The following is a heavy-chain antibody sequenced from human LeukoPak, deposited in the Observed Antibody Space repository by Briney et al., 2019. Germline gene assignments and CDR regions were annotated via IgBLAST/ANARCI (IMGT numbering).Heavy chain of an antibody. Sequence: GASVKVSCKASGYTFISYYMHWVRQAPGQGLEWMGVINPSGGTTSYAQRFQGRVTMTSDTSTSTVYMELSSLRSEDTAVYYCARGDIDYWGQGTLVTVFS. CDR2: INPSGGTT. CDR3: ARGDIDY. J-gene: IGHJ4*02. V-gene: IGHV1-46*01. CDR1: GYTFISYY. D-gene: IGHD2-15*01.